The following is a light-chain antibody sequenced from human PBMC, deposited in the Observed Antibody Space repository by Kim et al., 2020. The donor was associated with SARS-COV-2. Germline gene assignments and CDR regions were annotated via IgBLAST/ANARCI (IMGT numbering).Light chain of an antibody. CDR1: SSDVGRYNW. J-gene: IGLJ1*01. Sequence: GQSITISCTVTSSDVGRYNWVSWYQQHPGKLPKLIIYDGSSRPSGISNRFSGSVSGNTASLIISGLQAEDEADYYCSSYTSTDTYVFGPGTKVTVL. V-gene: IGLV2-14*03. CDR3: SSYTSTDTYV. CDR2: DGS.